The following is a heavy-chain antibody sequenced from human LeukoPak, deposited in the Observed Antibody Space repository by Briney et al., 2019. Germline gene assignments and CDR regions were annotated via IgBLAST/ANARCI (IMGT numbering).Heavy chain of an antibody. CDR1: GFTFSGSA. CDR2: IRTKSEGTT. D-gene: IGHD6-19*01. Sequence: PGGSLRLSCAASGFTFSGSAMHWVRQASGKGLEWVGRIRTKSEGTTEYAAPVKGRFTISRDDSKNALYLQMNSLETEDTAVYYCTIDSNSGWTGYWGQGTLVTVSS. V-gene: IGHV3-15*01. J-gene: IGHJ4*02. CDR3: TIDSNSGWTGY.